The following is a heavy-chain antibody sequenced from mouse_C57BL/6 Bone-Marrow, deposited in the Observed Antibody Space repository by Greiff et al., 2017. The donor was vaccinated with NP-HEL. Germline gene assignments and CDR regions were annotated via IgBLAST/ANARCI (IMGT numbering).Heavy chain of an antibody. V-gene: IGHV3-8*01. CDR1: GYSITSDY. D-gene: IGHD2-2*01. CDR3: ARSPLWLRRNYYAMDY. CDR2: ISYSGST. J-gene: IGHJ4*01. Sequence: DVKLQESGPGLAKPSQTLSLTCSVTGYSITSDYWNWIRKFPGNKLEYMGYISYSGSTYYNPSLKSRISIIRDTSKNQYYLQLNSVNTEDTATYYCARSPLWLRRNYYAMDYWGQGTSVTVSS.